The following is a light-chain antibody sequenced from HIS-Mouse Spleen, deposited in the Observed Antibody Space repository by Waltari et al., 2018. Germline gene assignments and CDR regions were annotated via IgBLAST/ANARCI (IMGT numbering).Light chain of an antibody. Sequence: IVLTQSPATLSVSPGERATLTCRASQSVSSYVAWYQQKPGQAPRLLIYDASNRATGIPARFSGSGSETDFTLTISSLEPEDFAVYYCQQRSNWPPWTFGQGTKVEIK. CDR1: QSVSSY. J-gene: IGKJ1*01. CDR2: DAS. V-gene: IGKV3-11*01. CDR3: QQRSNWPPWT.